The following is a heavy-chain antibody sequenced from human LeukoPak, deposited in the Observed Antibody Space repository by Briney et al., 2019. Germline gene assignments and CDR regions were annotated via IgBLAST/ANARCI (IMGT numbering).Heavy chain of an antibody. Sequence: PGRSLRLSCAASGFTFSSYGMHWVRQAPGKGLEWVAVISYDGSNKYYADSVKGRFTISRDNSKNTLYLQMNSLRAEDTAVYYCAKDRYVVMVTAIPEDYWGQGALVTVSS. CDR1: GFTFSSYG. D-gene: IGHD2-21*02. CDR2: ISYDGSNK. J-gene: IGHJ4*02. V-gene: IGHV3-30*18. CDR3: AKDRYVVMVTAIPEDY.